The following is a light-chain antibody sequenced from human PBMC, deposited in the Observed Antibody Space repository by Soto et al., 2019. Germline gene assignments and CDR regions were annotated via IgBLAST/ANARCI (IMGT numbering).Light chain of an antibody. J-gene: IGKJ1*01. CDR3: QQYGSSTLT. Sequence: EIVMTHAPATPSLSPGETATLSCRASQSVSSNLAGYQQQTGQAPRLFMYGASSRATGIPDRFSGSGSGTDVNLTISRLDPEDFAAYYCQQYGSSTLTCGQGTKVDIK. CDR1: QSVSSN. V-gene: IGKV3-20*01. CDR2: GAS.